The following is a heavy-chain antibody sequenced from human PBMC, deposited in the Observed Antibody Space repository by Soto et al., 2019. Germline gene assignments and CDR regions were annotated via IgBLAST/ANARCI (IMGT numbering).Heavy chain of an antibody. Sequence: GGSLRLSCAASGFTFSSYSMNWVRQAPGKGLEWVSYISSSSSTIYYADSVKGRFTISRDNAKNSLYLQMNSLRAEDTAVYYCARAGITMVRGVIIKGDAFDIWGQGTMVTVSS. D-gene: IGHD3-10*01. CDR3: ARAGITMVRGVIIKGDAFDI. V-gene: IGHV3-48*01. CDR1: GFTFSSYS. J-gene: IGHJ3*02. CDR2: ISSSSSTI.